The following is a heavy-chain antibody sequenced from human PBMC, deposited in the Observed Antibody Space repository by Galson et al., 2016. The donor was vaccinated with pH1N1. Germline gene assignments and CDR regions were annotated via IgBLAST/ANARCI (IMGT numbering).Heavy chain of an antibody. CDR3: ARDSEYSGHEGFH. CDR1: GFTFTSYD. Sequence: SLRLSCAASGFTFTSYDMHWVRQAPGKGLEWVAVILYDGTNEYYADSVKGRFTISRDKTQRTVYLQMNSLRTEDTAAYYCARDSEYSGHEGFHWAQGTLVIVSS. D-gene: IGHD5-12*01. CDR2: ILYDGTNE. J-gene: IGHJ4*02. V-gene: IGHV3-30*04.